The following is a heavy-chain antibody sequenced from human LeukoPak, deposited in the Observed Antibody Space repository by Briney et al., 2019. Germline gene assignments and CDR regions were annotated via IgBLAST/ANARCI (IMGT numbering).Heavy chain of an antibody. CDR1: GGSISSRYYY. J-gene: IGHJ5*02. CDR2: VYYSGST. CDR3: ASRRLGFGSGGP. V-gene: IGHV4-39*07. D-gene: IGHD3-10*01. Sequence: PSETLSLTCTVSGGSISSRYYYWGWLRQPPGKGLEWIGSVYYSGSTYYNPSLKSRVIISVDTSKNQFSLKLSSVTAADTAVYYCASRRLGFGSGGPWGQGTLVTVSS.